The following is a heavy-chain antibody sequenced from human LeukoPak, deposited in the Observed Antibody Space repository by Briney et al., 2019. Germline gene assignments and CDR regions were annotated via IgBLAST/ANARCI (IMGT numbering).Heavy chain of an antibody. V-gene: IGHV4-39*01. Sequence: SENLSLTCTVSGGSIGNSTYYWGWIRQPPGKGLEWIGSIFYSGSTYYNPSLKSRVTISVDTSKNQFSLKLTSVTAADTAVYYCARRGGSYIHDNWFDPWGQGTLVTVSS. CDR1: GGSIGNSTYY. CDR2: IFYSGST. CDR3: ARRGGSYIHDNWFDP. J-gene: IGHJ5*02. D-gene: IGHD1-26*01.